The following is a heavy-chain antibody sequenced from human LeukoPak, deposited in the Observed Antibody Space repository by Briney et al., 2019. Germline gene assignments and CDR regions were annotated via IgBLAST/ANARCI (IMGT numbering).Heavy chain of an antibody. Sequence: SETLSLTCTVSGGSISSSSYYWGWIRQPPGKGLEWIGSIYYSGSTYYNPSLKSRVTISVDTSKNQFSLKLSSVTAADTAVYYCARVQLNTMIVVVPPVLWGQGTLVTVSS. CDR2: IYYSGST. V-gene: IGHV4-39*07. J-gene: IGHJ4*02. CDR1: GGSISSSSYY. CDR3: ARVQLNTMIVVVPPVL. D-gene: IGHD3-22*01.